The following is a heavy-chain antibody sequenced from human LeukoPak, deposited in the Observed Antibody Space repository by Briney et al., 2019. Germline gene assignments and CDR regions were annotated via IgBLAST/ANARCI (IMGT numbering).Heavy chain of an antibody. CDR3: ARSSITIFGVDKYYFDY. CDR1: GGSISSGSYY. V-gene: IGHV4-61*02. J-gene: IGHJ4*02. D-gene: IGHD3-3*01. CDR2: IYTSGST. Sequence: SQTLSLTCTVSGGSISSGSYYWSWIRQPAGKGLEWIGRIYTSGSTNYNPSLKSRVTISVDTSKNQSSLKLSSVPAADTAVYYCARSSITIFGVDKYYFDYWGQGTLVTVSS.